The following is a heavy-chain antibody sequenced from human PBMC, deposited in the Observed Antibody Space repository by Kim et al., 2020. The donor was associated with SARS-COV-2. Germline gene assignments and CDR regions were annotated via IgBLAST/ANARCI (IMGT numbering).Heavy chain of an antibody. CDR2: INHSGST. J-gene: IGHJ6*03. CDR1: GGSFSGYY. D-gene: IGHD3-3*01. CDR3: ARGPPTLRFLFLKKEYYMGV. Sequence: SETLSLTCAVYGGSFSGYYWSWIRQPPGKGLEWIGEINHSGSTNYNPSLKSRVTISVDTSKNQFSLKLSSVTAADTAVYYCARGPPTLRFLFLKKEYYMGVWGEGDTVTLSS. V-gene: IGHV4-34*01.